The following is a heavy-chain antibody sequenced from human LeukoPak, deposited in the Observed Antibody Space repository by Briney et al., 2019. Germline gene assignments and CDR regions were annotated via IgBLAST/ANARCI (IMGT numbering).Heavy chain of an antibody. CDR1: GGSISSGGYF. J-gene: IGHJ5*02. D-gene: IGHD3-3*01. CDR2: ISYSGST. V-gene: IGHV4-31*03. CDR3: ARRNHYDFWSGYNWFDP. Sequence: TSETLSLTCTVSGGSISSGGYFWSWIRQHPGKGLEWIGYISYSGSTYYNPSLKSRVTISVDTSKNQFSLKLSSVTAADTAVYYCARRNHYDFWSGYNWFDPWGQGTLVTVSS.